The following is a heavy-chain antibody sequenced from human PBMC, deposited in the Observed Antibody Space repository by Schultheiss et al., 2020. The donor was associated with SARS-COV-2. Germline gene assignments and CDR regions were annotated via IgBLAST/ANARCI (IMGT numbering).Heavy chain of an antibody. V-gene: IGHV4-61*02. D-gene: IGHD2-2*01. J-gene: IGHJ6*03. CDR1: GGSISSGGYS. CDR2: IYTSGST. Sequence: SETLSLTCAVSGGSISSGGYSWSWIRQPAGKGLEWIGRIYTSGSTNYNPSLKSRVTMSVDTSKNQFSLRLSSVTAADTGLYYCARGKTSIVVGPLGLGPWYDYHFMDVWGKGTTVTVSS. CDR3: ARGKTSIVVGPLGLGPWYDYHFMDV.